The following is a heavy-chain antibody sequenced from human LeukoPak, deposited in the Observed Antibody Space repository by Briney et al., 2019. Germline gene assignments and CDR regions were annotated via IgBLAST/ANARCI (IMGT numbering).Heavy chain of an antibody. CDR1: GYTFTTYW. J-gene: IGHJ3*02. Sequence: TGESLKISCKASGYTFTTYWIGWVRQMPGKGLEWMAMIYPDDSQTRYSPSFQGQVTISADKSISTAYLRWSSLKASDTAMYYCARRHYYDSSGYSPGAFDIWGQGTMVTVSS. CDR2: IYPDDSQT. D-gene: IGHD3-22*01. CDR3: ARRHYYDSSGYSPGAFDI. V-gene: IGHV5-51*01.